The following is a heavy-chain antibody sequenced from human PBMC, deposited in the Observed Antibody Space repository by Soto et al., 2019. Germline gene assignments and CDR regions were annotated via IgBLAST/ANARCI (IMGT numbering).Heavy chain of an antibody. CDR2: IKSKTDGGTT. V-gene: IGHV3-15*01. D-gene: IGHD2-2*01. J-gene: IGHJ6*03. CDR3: TTDYRSTSWPYYMDV. Sequence: EVQLVESGGGLVKPGGSLRLSCAASGFTFSNAWMSWVRQAPGKGLEWVGRIKSKTDGGTTDYAAPVKGRFTISRDDSKNTLYLQMNSLKTEDTAVYYCTTDYRSTSWPYYMDVWGKGTTVTVSS. CDR1: GFTFSNAW.